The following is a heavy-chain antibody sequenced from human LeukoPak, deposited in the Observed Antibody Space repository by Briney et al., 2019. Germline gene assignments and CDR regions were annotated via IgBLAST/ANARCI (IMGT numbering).Heavy chain of an antibody. J-gene: IGHJ4*02. CDR3: ARDRVWTVLY. CDR1: GFTFSQYW. Sequence: GGSLRLSCEASGFTFSQYWMHWVRQAPGKGLVWVSRIDPDGSSTNYADSVKGRFTISRDNAKNTLYLQLNSLRAEDTAVYYCARDRVWTVLYWGQGTLVTVSS. D-gene: IGHD6-13*01. V-gene: IGHV3-74*01. CDR2: IDPDGSST.